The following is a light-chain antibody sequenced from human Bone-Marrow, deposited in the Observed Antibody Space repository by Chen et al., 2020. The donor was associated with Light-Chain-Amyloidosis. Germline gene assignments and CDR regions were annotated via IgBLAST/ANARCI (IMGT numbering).Light chain of an antibody. CDR1: NIGTTS. CDR2: DDR. CDR3: QGWDRSSDRPV. Sequence: SYVLTQPSSVSVAPGQTATIACGGNNIGTTSVHWYQQTPGLAPLLVVSDDRDRPAGIPVRLSGSNSGNAATLTISRVEAGDEADYYCQGWDRSSDRPVFGGGTKLTVL. V-gene: IGLV3-21*02. J-gene: IGLJ3*02.